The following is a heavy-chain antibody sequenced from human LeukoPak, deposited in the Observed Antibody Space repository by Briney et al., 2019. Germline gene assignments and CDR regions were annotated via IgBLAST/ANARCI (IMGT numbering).Heavy chain of an antibody. J-gene: IGHJ4*02. D-gene: IGHD2-8*01. CDR2: ITSRSTIT. Sequence: GGSLRLSCAASGFTFSSYAMTWVRQAPGKGLDWVSTITSRSTITYYADSVEGRFTISRDNSKNTLYLQMDSLRAEDTAVYYCAKDNGGYVVFDSWGRGALVTVSS. V-gene: IGHV3-23*01. CDR1: GFTFSSYA. CDR3: AKDNGGYVVFDS.